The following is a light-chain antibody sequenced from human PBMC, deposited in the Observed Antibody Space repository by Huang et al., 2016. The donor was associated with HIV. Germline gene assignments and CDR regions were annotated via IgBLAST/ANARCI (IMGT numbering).Light chain of an antibody. CDR2: EAS. V-gene: IGKV3-11*01. J-gene: IGKJ4*01. Sequence: EIVLTQSPATLSLSPGERATLSCRASQSVTNYLAWYQQKPGQAPRLLIYEASTRATGIPARFSGSGSGTDFTLTISSLEPEDFAVYYCQQRSDWLTFGGGTKVEIK. CDR1: QSVTNY. CDR3: QQRSDWLT.